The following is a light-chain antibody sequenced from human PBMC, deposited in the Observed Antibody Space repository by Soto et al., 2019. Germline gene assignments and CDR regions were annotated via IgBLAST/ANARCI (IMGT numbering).Light chain of an antibody. V-gene: IGLV2-11*01. CDR2: DVS. CDR1: RSDVGDYKY. Sequence: QSVLTQPRSVSGSPGQSVTISCTGTRSDVGDYKYVSWYQQHPGKVPKVMIYDVSKRPSGVPDRFSGSKSGNTASLTISGLQAEDETDYYCAAWDDSLNGPVFGGGTKLTVL. J-gene: IGLJ2*01. CDR3: AAWDDSLNGPV.